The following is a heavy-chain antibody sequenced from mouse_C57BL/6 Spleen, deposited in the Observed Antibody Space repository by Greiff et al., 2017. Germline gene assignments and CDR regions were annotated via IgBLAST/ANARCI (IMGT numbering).Heavy chain of an antibody. J-gene: IGHJ2*01. CDR3: ASRKVTRIVAFDY. Sequence: VKLQESGPELVQPGASVKISCKASGYAFSSSWMNWVKQRPGKGLEWIGRIDPGDGDTNYNGEFKGKATLTADTSSSTAYMQLSSLTSEDSAVYYCASRKVTRIVAFDYWGQGTTLTVSS. D-gene: IGHD1-1*01. CDR1: GYAFSSSW. CDR2: IDPGDGDT. V-gene: IGHV1-82*01.